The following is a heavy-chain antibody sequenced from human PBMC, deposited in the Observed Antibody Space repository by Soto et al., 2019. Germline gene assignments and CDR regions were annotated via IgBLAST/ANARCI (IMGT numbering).Heavy chain of an antibody. CDR3: ARVSNSITMARGVTNCFDP. D-gene: IGHD3-10*01. CDR1: GGTFSSYA. Sequence: SVKVSCKASGGTFSSYAISWVRQAPGQGLEWMGGIIPIFGTANYAQKFQGRVTITADESTSTAYMELSSLRSEDTAVYYCARVSNSITMARGVTNCFDPWGQGTLVTVSS. CDR2: IIPIFGTA. J-gene: IGHJ5*02. V-gene: IGHV1-69*13.